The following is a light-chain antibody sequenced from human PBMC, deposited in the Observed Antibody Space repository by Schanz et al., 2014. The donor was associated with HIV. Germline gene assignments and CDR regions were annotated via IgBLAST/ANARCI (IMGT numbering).Light chain of an antibody. CDR1: RSDIGNHDF. J-gene: IGLJ3*02. CDR2: EVT. CDR3: QSYDTSLSVWV. Sequence: QSALTQPASVSGSPGQSITISCTGTRSDIGNHDFASSYQQPPGKAPKLMIYEVTKRPSGVPDRFSGFKSDTSASLAITGLQADDEADYYCQSYDTSLSVWVFGGGTKVTVL. V-gene: IGLV2-14*01.